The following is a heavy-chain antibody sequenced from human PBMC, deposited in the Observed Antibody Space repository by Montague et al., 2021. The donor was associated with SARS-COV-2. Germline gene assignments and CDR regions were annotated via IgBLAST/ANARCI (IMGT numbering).Heavy chain of an antibody. Sequence: SETLSLTCTVSGGSISSYYWSWIRQPPGKGLEWIGYIYYSGSTNYNPSLKSRVTISVDTSKNQFSLKLSSVTAADTAVYYCAGQGPFTMIVGNIFDYWGQGTLVTVSS. CDR2: IYYSGST. J-gene: IGHJ4*02. CDR3: AGQGPFTMIVGNIFDY. D-gene: IGHD3-22*01. CDR1: GGSISSYY. V-gene: IGHV4-59*01.